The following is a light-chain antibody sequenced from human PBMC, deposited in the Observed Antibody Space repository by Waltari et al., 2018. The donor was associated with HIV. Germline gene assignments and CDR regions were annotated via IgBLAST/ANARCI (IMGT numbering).Light chain of an antibody. CDR1: QDIRNL. CDR3: QQFTSLPIT. J-gene: IGKJ3*01. V-gene: IGKV1-33*01. Sequence: DILMPQSPPSLSASVGGTVTITCRASQDIRNLLSWYRQKSGRAPELLIYGASFLESGVPSKCSGRGSGTTFIFTINSLQPEDSATYYCQQFTSLPITFGPGTTVDIK. CDR2: GAS.